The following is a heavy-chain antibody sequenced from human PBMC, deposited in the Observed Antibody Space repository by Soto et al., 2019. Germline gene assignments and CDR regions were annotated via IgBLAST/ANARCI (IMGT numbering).Heavy chain of an antibody. CDR2: IRGSGGST. Sequence: GLERVSAIRGSGGSTYYADSEKSRFTISRDNSKNTLNLQMNSKRAEEAAVYWCAKVLWERGGYCDYGGQGTLVTVS. J-gene: IGHJ4*02. CDR3: AKVLWERGGYCDY. D-gene: IGHD3-16*01. V-gene: IGHV3-23*01.